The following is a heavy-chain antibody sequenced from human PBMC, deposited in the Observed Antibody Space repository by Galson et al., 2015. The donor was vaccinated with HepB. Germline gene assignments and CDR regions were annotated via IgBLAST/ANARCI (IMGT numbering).Heavy chain of an antibody. CDR3: ARDRPQYGFDP. D-gene: IGHD2-2*01. CDR2: IYYSGST. J-gene: IGHJ5*02. Sequence: ETLSLTCTVSGGSISSYYWSWIRQPPGKGLEWIGYIYYSGSTNYNPSLKSRVTISVDTSKNQFSLKLSSVTAADTAVYYCARDRPQYGFDPWGQGTLVTVSS. CDR1: GGSISSYY. V-gene: IGHV4-59*01.